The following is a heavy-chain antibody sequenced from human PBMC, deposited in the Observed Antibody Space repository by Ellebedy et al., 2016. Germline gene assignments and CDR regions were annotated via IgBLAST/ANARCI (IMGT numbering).Heavy chain of an antibody. V-gene: IGHV1-8*01. J-gene: IGHJ4*02. CDR1: GYTFTSYD. CDR3: AKDQSTGTYPDY. CDR2: MNPNSGNT. Sequence: ASVKVSCXASGYTFTSYDINWVRQATGQGLEWMGWMNPNSGNTGYAQKFQGRVTMTRNTSISTAYMELSSLRSDDTAVYYCAKDQSTGTYPDYWGQGTLVTVSS. D-gene: IGHD2-8*02.